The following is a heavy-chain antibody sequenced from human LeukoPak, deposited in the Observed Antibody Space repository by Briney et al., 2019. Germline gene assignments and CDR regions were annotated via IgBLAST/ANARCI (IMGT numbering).Heavy chain of an antibody. CDR2: IYHSGSV. J-gene: IGHJ5*02. V-gene: IGHV4-38-2*02. D-gene: IGHD1-26*01. CDR3: ARTSGGSYYSVNWFDP. CDR1: GYSISSGYY. Sequence: SETLSLTCTVSGYSISSGYYWGWIRQPPGKGLEWIGSIYHSGSVYYNPSLKSRVTILVDTSTDQFSVKLRSVTAADTAVYYCARTSGGSYYSVNWFDPWGQGTLVTVSS.